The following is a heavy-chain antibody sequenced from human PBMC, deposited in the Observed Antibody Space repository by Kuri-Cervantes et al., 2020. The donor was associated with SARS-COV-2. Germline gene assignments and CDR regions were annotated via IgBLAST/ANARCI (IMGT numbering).Heavy chain of an antibody. Sequence: ESLKISCTVSGGSISSYYWSWIRQPPGKGLEWIGYIYYSGSTNYNPSLKSRVTILVDTSKNQFSLKLSSVTAADTAVYYCASRYCSSTSCYRTTGKYYFDYWGQGTLVTVSS. V-gene: IGHV4-59*01. J-gene: IGHJ4*02. CDR3: ASRYCSSTSCYRTTGKYYFDY. D-gene: IGHD2-2*01. CDR2: IYYSGST. CDR1: GGSISSYY.